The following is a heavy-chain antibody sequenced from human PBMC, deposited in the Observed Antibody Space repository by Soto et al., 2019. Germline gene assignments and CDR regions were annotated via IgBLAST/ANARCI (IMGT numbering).Heavy chain of an antibody. CDR2: ISSSSSTI. J-gene: IGHJ6*02. V-gene: IGHV3-48*01. D-gene: IGHD6-6*01. Sequence: PGGSLRLSCAASGFTFSSYSMNWVRQAPGKGLEWVSYISSSSSTIYYADSVKGRFTISRDNAKNSLYLQMNSLRAEDTAVYYCARGPYSTSGYYGMAVWGQGTTVTGSS. CDR3: ARGPYSTSGYYGMAV. CDR1: GFTFSSYS.